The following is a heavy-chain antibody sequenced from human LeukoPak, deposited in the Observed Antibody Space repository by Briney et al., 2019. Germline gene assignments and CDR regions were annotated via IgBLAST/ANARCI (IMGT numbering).Heavy chain of an antibody. D-gene: IGHD3-3*01. J-gene: IGHJ5*02. Sequence: PSETLSLTCAVYGGSFSSYYWSWIRQPPGKGLEWIGYIYYSGSTNYNPSLKSRVTISADTSKNQFSLKLSSVTAADTAVYYCARLRYDFWSAQLGFDPWGQGTLVTVSS. CDR1: GGSFSSYY. CDR3: ARLRYDFWSAQLGFDP. CDR2: IYYSGST. V-gene: IGHV4-59*08.